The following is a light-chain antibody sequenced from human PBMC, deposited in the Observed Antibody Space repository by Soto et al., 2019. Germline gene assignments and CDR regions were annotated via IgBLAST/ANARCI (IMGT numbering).Light chain of an antibody. J-gene: IGKJ1*01. CDR3: QPYNAYSLT. Sequence: DIQVTQSPSTLSASVGDRVTMTCRASQSISTWLAWYQQKPGKAPKLLIYDASSLESGVPSRFSGSGSGTEFTLTISSLQPDDFATYYCQPYNAYSLTLGQGTKVDIK. V-gene: IGKV1-5*01. CDR2: DAS. CDR1: QSISTW.